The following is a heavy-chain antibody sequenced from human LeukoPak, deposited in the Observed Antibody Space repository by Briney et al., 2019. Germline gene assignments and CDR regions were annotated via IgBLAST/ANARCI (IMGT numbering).Heavy chain of an antibody. CDR3: ASPRGGSYFYYGMDV. Sequence: GGSLRLSCAASGFTFSSYSMNWVRQAPGKGLEWVSSISSNSRYIYYADSVKGRFTISRDNAKNSLYLQMNSLRAEDAAVYYCASPRGGSYFYYGMDVWGQGTTVTVSS. V-gene: IGHV3-21*01. D-gene: IGHD1-26*01. J-gene: IGHJ6*02. CDR1: GFTFSSYS. CDR2: ISSNSRYI.